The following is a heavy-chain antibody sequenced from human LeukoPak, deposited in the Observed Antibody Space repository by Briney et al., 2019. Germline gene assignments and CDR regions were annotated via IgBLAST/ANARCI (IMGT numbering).Heavy chain of an antibody. CDR3: ARDVGASAPDAFDI. CDR2: ISSSSNYI. CDR1: GFTFSTYN. J-gene: IGHJ3*02. V-gene: IGHV3-21*01. Sequence: GGSLRLSCAASGFTFSTYNMNWVRQAPGKGLEWVSSISSSSNYIYYADSVKGRFTISRDNAKNSLYLQMNSLRDEDTDVYYCARDVGASAPDAFDIWGQGTMVTVSS. D-gene: IGHD1-26*01.